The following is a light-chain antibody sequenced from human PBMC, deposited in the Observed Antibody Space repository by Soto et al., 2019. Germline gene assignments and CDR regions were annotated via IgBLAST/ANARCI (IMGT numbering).Light chain of an antibody. J-gene: IGKJ4*01. Sequence: EIVMRQSPATLSVFPGERATLSCRASQYVSSNLAWYQQKPGQAPRLLIFSASTRATGIPARFSGSGSGTEFTLTISSLQSEDFAVYYCQQYNSWPLTFGGGTKVDIK. V-gene: IGKV3-15*01. CDR1: QYVSSN. CDR3: QQYNSWPLT. CDR2: SAS.